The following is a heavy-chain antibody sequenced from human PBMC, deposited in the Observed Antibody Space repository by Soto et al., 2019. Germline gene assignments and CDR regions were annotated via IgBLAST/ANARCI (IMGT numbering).Heavy chain of an antibody. J-gene: IGHJ4*02. CDR1: GFTFDDYA. CDR2: ISWNSGSI. CDR3: AKDSVYCGRSTCYVAYFDH. Sequence: GGSLRLSCAASGFTFDDYAMHWVRQAPGKGLEWVSGISWNSGSIGYADSVKGRFTISRDNAKNSLYLQMNSLRPEDTALYYCAKDSVYCGRSTCYVAYFDHWGQGTLVTVSS. V-gene: IGHV3-9*01. D-gene: IGHD2-2*01.